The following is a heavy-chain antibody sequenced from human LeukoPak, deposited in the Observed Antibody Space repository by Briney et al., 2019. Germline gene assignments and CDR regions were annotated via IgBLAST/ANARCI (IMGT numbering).Heavy chain of an antibody. J-gene: IGHJ6*02. Sequence: GGSLRLSCAASGFTFSDNYMSWIRQAPGKGLEWVSYISSSGSTKYYADSVKGRFTISRDNAKNSVYLQMNSLRAEDTAVYYCARDRHTIFGVVIRYYGMDVWGQGTTVTVSS. CDR1: GFTFSDNY. CDR2: ISSSGSTK. D-gene: IGHD3-3*01. CDR3: ARDRHTIFGVVIRYYGMDV. V-gene: IGHV3-11*01.